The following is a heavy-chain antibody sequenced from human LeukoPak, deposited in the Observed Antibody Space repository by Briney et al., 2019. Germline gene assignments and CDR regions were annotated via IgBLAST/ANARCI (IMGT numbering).Heavy chain of an antibody. V-gene: IGHV3-23*01. Sequence: PGGSLRLSCAASGFTVSSNYMSWVRQAPGKGLEWVSAISGSGGSTYYADSVKGRFTISRDNSKNTLYLQMNSLRAEDTAVYYCAKGGYDFWSGYYGDYWGQGTLVTVSS. CDR1: GFTVSSNY. CDR2: ISGSGGST. D-gene: IGHD3-3*01. CDR3: AKGGYDFWSGYYGDY. J-gene: IGHJ4*02.